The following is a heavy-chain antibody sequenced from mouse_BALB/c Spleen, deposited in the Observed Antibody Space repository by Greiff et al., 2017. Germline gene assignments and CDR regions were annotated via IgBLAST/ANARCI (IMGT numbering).Heavy chain of an antibody. CDR2: INPSTGYT. V-gene: IGHV1-7*01. CDR3: ARPYLDY. Sequence: QVQLQQSGAELAKPGASVKMSCKASGYTFTSYWMHWVKQRPGQGLEWIGYINPSTGYTEYNQKFKDKATLTADKSSSTAYMQLSSLTSEDSAVYYCARPYLDYWGQGTTLTVSS. CDR1: GYTFTSYW. J-gene: IGHJ2*01.